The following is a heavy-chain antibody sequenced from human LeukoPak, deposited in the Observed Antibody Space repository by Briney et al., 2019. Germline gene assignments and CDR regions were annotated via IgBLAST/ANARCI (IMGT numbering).Heavy chain of an antibody. D-gene: IGHD3-10*01. V-gene: IGHV4-59*02. Sequence: SETLSLTCTVSGGSVSNYYWSWIRQPPGKGLEWIGCVYKSDSTTYNPSLKSRVTISEDTSKNQFSLRLSSVTAADTAVYYCARESYYGSGSYGFVVWGQGTLVTVSS. CDR1: GGSVSNYY. CDR3: ARESYYGSGSYGFVV. CDR2: VYKSDST. J-gene: IGHJ4*02.